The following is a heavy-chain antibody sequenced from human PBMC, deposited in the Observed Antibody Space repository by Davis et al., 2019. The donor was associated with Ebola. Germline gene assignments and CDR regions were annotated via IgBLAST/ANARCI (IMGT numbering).Heavy chain of an antibody. CDR3: ARPWYSGTYYDAYDI. CDR1: GASISSRSYY. J-gene: IGHJ3*02. CDR2: FSYGDNTH. D-gene: IGHD1-26*01. Sequence: MPSETLSLTCTVSGASISSRSYYWGWIRQPPGKGLEWAGSFSYGDNTHYYNPSLRSRFTISVDTSRNQFSLKLSSATAADTAVYYCARPWYSGTYYDAYDIWGQGTMVAVSS. V-gene: IGHV4-39*01.